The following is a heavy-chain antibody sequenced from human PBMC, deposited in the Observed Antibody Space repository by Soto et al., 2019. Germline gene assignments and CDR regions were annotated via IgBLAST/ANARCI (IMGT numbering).Heavy chain of an antibody. CDR1: GFTFSSYG. CDR2: IWYDGSNK. D-gene: IGHD6-19*01. V-gene: IGHV3-33*01. J-gene: IGHJ1*01. Sequence: QVQLVESGGGVVQPGRSLRLSCAASGFTFSSYGMHWVRQAPGKGLEWVAVIWYDGSNKYYADSVKGRFTISRDNSKNTLYLQMNSLRAEDRAVYYCGREPGSSGWYAESSQHWGQGTLVTVSS. CDR3: GREPGSSGWYAESSQH.